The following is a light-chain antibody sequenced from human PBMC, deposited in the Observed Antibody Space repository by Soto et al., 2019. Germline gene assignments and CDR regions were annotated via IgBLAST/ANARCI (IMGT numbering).Light chain of an antibody. Sequence: DIQMTQSPSSLSASVGDRVTITSQASQDISNYLNWYQQKPGKAPKLLXYDASSLESGVPSRFSGSGSGTELTLTISSLQTDDFANYYCQQYNSYSPSTFGQGTKVDI. J-gene: IGKJ1*01. CDR3: QQYNSYSPST. CDR1: QDISNY. CDR2: DAS. V-gene: IGKV1-5*01.